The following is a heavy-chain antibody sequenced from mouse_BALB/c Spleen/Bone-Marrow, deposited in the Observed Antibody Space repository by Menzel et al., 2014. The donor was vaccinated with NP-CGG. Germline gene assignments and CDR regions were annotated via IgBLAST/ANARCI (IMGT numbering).Heavy chain of an antibody. V-gene: IGHV2-9*02. D-gene: IGHD1-1*01. CDR2: IWAGGST. CDR3: AREGGYYYGSRVAWFAY. Sequence: VQGVESGPGLVAPSQSLSITCTVSGFSLTSYGVHWVRQPPGKGLEWLGVIWAGGSTNYNSALMSRLSIGKDNSKSXVFLKMNSLQTDDTAMYYCAREGGYYYGSRVAWFAYWGQGTLVTVSA. CDR1: GFSLTSYG. J-gene: IGHJ3*01.